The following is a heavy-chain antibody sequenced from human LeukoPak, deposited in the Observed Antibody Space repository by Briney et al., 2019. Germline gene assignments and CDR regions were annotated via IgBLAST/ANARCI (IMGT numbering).Heavy chain of an antibody. Sequence: VKVSCKASGFTFTSSAVQWVRQARGQRLEWIGWIVVGSGNTNYAQKFRERVTITRDMSTSTAYMELSSLRSEDTAVYYCAADVGHYGDSCGFDPWGQGTLVTVSS. CDR2: IVVGSGNT. CDR1: GFTFTSSA. D-gene: IGHD4-17*01. V-gene: IGHV1-58*01. CDR3: AADVGHYGDSCGFDP. J-gene: IGHJ5*02.